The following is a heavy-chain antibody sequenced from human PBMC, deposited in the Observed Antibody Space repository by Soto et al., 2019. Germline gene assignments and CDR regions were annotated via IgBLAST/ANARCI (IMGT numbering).Heavy chain of an antibody. CDR2: ISTYSGDT. J-gene: IGHJ5*01. V-gene: IGHV1-18*01. CDR3: ARHHGPTTSENWFDP. D-gene: IGHD5-12*01. Sequence: QVHLVQSGVEVKTPGASVKVSCQASGYTFFTYDISWVRQAPGQGLEWMGWISTYSGDTKYAQKFQGRVTMTTDTSTTPAYLELSTPRSDDTAVYSSARHHGPTTSENWFDPWGQGTLVTVSS. CDR1: GYTFFTYD.